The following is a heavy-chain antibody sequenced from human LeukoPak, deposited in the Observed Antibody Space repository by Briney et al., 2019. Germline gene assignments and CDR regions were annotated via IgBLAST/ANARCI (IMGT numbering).Heavy chain of an antibody. CDR2: IYPGDSDT. D-gene: IGHD5-24*01. CDR3: ARHPDSVRDGYLWGDS. V-gene: IGHV5-51*01. CDR1: GYSFTTYW. Sequence: GESLKISCKGSGYSFTTYWIGWVRQMPGKGLEWMGIIYPGDSDTRYSPSFQGQVTISADKSISTAYLQWSSLKASDTAMYYCARHPDSVRDGYLWGDSWGQGTLVTVSS. J-gene: IGHJ5*02.